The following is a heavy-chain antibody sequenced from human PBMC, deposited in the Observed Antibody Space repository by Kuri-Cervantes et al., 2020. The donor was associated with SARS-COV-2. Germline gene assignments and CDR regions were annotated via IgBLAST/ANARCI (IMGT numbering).Heavy chain of an antibody. CDR3: AKEVVPAATPGAGHFDY. J-gene: IGHJ4*02. CDR2: TRYDGSNK. CDR1: GFTFSSYG. Sequence: GGSLRLSCAASGFTFSSYGMHWVRQAPGKGLEWVAFTRYDGSNKYYADSVKGRSTISRDNSKNTLYLQMNSLRAEDTAVYYCAKEVVPAATPGAGHFDYWGQGTLVTVSS. V-gene: IGHV3-30*02. D-gene: IGHD2-2*01.